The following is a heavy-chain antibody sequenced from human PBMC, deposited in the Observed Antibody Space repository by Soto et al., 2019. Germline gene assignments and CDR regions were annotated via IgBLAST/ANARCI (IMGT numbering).Heavy chain of an antibody. D-gene: IGHD3-10*01. CDR2: ISKSGFT. CDR1: SVSINSFTNHY. J-gene: IGHJ6*02. V-gene: IGHV4-59*08. Sequence: QAQLQTSGPGLVKPSETLSLTCTVSSVSINSFTNHYCSWIRQPPGKGLEWVGYISKSGFTRYNRALSSRVTLSVDTSKNQFSLKLSSVTAADTALYFCATQGFGKLHGLVDVWGQGTTVTVSS. CDR3: ATQGFGKLHGLVDV.